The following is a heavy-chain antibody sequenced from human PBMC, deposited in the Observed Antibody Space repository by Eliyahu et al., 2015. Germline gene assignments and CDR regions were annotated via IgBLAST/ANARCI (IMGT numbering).Heavy chain of an antibody. Sequence: EVQLVESGGGLVQPGGSLRLSCAASGXTFSSXSMNWVRQAPGKGLEWVSXISSSXSTIYYADSVKGRFTISRDNAKNSLYLQMNSLRDEDTAVYYCARDVDTAMVITPPFDYWGQGTLVTVSS. J-gene: IGHJ4*02. CDR3: ARDVDTAMVITPPFDY. CDR2: ISSSXSTI. V-gene: IGHV3-48*02. CDR1: GXTFSSXS. D-gene: IGHD5-18*01.